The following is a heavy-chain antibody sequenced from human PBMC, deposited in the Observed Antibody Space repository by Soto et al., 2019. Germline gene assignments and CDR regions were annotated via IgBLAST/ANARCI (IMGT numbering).Heavy chain of an antibody. V-gene: IGHV3-23*01. CDR3: AKVGAMNYYYYGMDV. CDR1: GFTFSSYA. J-gene: IGHJ6*02. CDR2: ISGSGGST. Sequence: GGSLRLSCAASGFTFSSYAMSWVRQAPGKGLEWVSAISGSGGSTYYADSVKGRFTISRDNSKNTLYLQMNSLRAEDTAVYYCAKVGAMNYYYYGMDVWGQGTTATVSS.